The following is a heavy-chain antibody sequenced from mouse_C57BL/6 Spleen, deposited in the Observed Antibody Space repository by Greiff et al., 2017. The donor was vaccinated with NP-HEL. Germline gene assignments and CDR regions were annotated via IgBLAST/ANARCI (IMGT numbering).Heavy chain of an antibody. CDR1: GFTFSSYG. CDR3: ARQGGSSYENYAMDY. J-gene: IGHJ4*01. D-gene: IGHD1-1*01. CDR2: ISSGGSYT. V-gene: IGHV5-6*01. Sequence: EVMLVESGGDLVKPGGSLKLSCAASGFTFSSYGMSWVRQTPDKRLEWVATISSGGSYTYYPDSVKGRFTISRDNAKNTLYLQMSSLKSEDTAMYYCARQGGSSYENYAMDYWGQGTSVTVSS.